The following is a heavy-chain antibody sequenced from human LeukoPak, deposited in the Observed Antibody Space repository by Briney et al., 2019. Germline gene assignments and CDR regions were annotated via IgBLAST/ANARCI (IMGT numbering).Heavy chain of an antibody. V-gene: IGHV4-34*01. Sequence: PSETLSLTCAVYGGSFSGCYWSWIRQPPGKGLEWIGEINHSGSTNYNPSLKSRVTISVDTSKNQFSLKLSSVTAADTAVYYCARGGGQWLLLGSDAFDIWGQGTMVTVSS. D-gene: IGHD3-22*01. CDR1: GGSFSGCY. CDR3: ARGGGQWLLLGSDAFDI. CDR2: INHSGST. J-gene: IGHJ3*02.